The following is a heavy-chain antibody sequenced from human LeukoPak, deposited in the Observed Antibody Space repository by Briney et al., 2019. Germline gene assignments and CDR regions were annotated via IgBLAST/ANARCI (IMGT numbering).Heavy chain of an antibody. J-gene: IGHJ6*02. CDR3: ARHLDCSGDSCYNYYYYGMDV. Sequence: SETLSLTCTVSGVSISSSIYHWGWIRQPPGKGLAWMGSIYYSGSTYYNPSLKSRVTISVDTSKNQFSLKLSSVTAADTAVYYCARHLDCSGDSCYNYYYYGMDVWGQGTTVTVSS. CDR2: IYYSGST. CDR1: GVSISSSIYH. D-gene: IGHD2-15*01. V-gene: IGHV4-39*01.